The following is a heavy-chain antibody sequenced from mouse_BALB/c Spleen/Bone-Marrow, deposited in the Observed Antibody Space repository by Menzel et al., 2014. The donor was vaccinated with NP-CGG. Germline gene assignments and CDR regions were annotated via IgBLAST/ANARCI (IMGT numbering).Heavy chain of an antibody. V-gene: IGHV2-9*02. J-gene: IGHJ4*01. CDR1: GFSLTSYG. CDR3: ARDYYGSLYAMDH. Sequence: VKLVESGPGLVAPSQSLSITCTVSGFSLTSYGVHWVRQPPGKGLEWLGVIWAGGSTNYNSALMSRLSISKDNSKSXVFLKMNSLQTDDTAMYYCARDYYGSLYAMDHWGQGTSVTVSS. D-gene: IGHD1-1*01. CDR2: IWAGGST.